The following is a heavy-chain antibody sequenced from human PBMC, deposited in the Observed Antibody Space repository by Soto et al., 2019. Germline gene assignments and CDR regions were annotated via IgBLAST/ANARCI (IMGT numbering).Heavy chain of an antibody. CDR2: ISYDGSNK. Sequence: GGSLRLSCAVSGFTFSSYGMHWVRQARGKGLEWVAVISYDGSNKYYPDSVKGRFTISRDNSKNTLYLQMNSLRAEDTAVYYCAKDQSYLGLVLDYWGRGTLVTVSS. J-gene: IGHJ4*02. V-gene: IGHV3-30*18. CDR3: AKDQSYLGLVLDY. CDR1: GFTFSSYG. D-gene: IGHD6-19*01.